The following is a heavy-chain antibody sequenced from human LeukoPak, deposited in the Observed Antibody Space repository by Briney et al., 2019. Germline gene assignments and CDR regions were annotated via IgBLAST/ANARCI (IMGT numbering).Heavy chain of an antibody. J-gene: IGHJ5*01. V-gene: IGHV3-23*01. CDR3: ARGTLEHCSGASCYPLDS. CDR1: GFTFSHYA. Sequence: PGGSLRLSCAASGFTFSHYAMNWVRQPPGKGLACVSVVNGSGGDTYYTCSVNGRFTISIANSKNTLYLQMHSLRAEDTAVYYCARGTLEHCSGASCYPLDSWGQGTLVTVSS. CDR2: VNGSGGDT. D-gene: IGHD2-15*01.